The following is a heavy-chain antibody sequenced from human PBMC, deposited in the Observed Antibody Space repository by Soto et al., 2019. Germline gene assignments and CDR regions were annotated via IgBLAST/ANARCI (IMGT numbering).Heavy chain of an antibody. D-gene: IGHD3-16*01. CDR1: GYTFTSYG. V-gene: IGHV1-18*01. CDR2: VNPYNGNT. CDR3: ARDWFGVDY. Sequence: QDQLVQSGAEVKKSGASVKVSCKASGYTFTSYGISWVRQAPGQGLEWKGWVNPYNGNTNYAQKLQGRVTMTTDTSTNTAYMELRSLRYDDTAVDYCARDWFGVDYWGQGTLVTVSS. J-gene: IGHJ4*02.